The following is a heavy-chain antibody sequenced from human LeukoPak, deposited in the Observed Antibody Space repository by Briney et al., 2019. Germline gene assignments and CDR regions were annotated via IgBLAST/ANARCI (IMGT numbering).Heavy chain of an antibody. Sequence: GGSLRLSCAASGFTFSSYAMSWVRQAPGKGLEWASAISGSGGSTYYADSVKGRFTISRDNSKNTLYLQMNSLRAEDTAVYYCAHITMIVRTFDYWGQGTLVTVSS. CDR3: AHITMIVRTFDY. CDR1: GFTFSSYA. V-gene: IGHV3-23*01. D-gene: IGHD3-22*01. J-gene: IGHJ4*02. CDR2: ISGSGGST.